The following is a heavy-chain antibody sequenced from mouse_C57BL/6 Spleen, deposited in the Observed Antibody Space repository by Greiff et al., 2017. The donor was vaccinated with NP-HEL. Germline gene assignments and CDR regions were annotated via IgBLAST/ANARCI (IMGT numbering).Heavy chain of an antibody. D-gene: IGHD3-1*01. J-gene: IGHJ1*03. V-gene: IGHV1-50*01. CDR2: IDPSDSYT. CDR3: ARAGAWYFDV. CDR1: GYTFTSYW. Sequence: QVQLKQPGAELVKPGASVKLSCKASGYTFTSYWMQWVKQRPGQGLEWIGEIDPSDSYTNYNQKFKGKATLTVDTSSSTAYMQLSSLTSEDSAVYYCARAGAWYFDVWGTGTTVTVSS.